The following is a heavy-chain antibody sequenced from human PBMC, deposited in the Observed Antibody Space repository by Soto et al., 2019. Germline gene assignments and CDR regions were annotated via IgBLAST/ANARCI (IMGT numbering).Heavy chain of an antibody. J-gene: IGHJ6*02. CDR1: GYTFSNYG. Sequence: QVQLVQSGAEVKKPGASVTVSCKTSGYTFSNYGINWVRQAPGQGLEWTGWISGYNGNTNYAQTVQVRVTMTTDTSTGTVYMELRSLKSDDTAIYYCSRFIMVGGWFDPNYYHGMDVWGQGTTVTVSS. CDR2: ISGYNGNT. D-gene: IGHD6-19*01. CDR3: SRFIMVGGWFDPNYYHGMDV. V-gene: IGHV1-18*01.